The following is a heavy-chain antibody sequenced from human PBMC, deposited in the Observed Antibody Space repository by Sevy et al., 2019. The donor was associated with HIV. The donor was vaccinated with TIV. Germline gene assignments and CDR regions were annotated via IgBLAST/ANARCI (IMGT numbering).Heavy chain of an antibody. Sequence: GGSLRLSCAASGFTFSSYWMHWVRQAPGKGLVWVSRINSDGSSTSYADSVKGRFTISRDNAKNTLYLQMNSLRAEDTAVYYCARDLNFNYYDSSGYFGYWGQGTLVTVSS. CDR1: GFTFSSYW. J-gene: IGHJ4*02. CDR3: ARDLNFNYYDSSGYFGY. V-gene: IGHV3-74*01. CDR2: INSDGSST. D-gene: IGHD3-22*01.